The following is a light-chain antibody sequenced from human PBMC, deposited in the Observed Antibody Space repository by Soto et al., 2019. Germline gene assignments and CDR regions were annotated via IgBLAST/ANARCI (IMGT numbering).Light chain of an antibody. CDR3: LG. J-gene: IGLJ2*01. V-gene: IGLV2-11*01. Sequence: QSALTQPSSVSGSPGQSVTISCTGTSSDVGGYNYVSWYQQHPGKAPKLMIYDVSKRPSGVPDRFSGSKSGNTASLTISGLQAEDEADYYCLGIGGGTKVTVL. CDR1: SSDVGGYNY. CDR2: DVS.